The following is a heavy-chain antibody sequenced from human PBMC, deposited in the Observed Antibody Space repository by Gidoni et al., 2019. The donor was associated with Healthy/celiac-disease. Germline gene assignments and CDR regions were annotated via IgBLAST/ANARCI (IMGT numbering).Heavy chain of an antibody. CDR1: GGSISSYY. D-gene: IGHD6-13*01. CDR3: ARDVRAAAGTNWFDP. V-gene: IGHV4-59*01. Sequence: QVQLQESGPGLVKPSETLSPTCTVSGGSISSYYWSWIRQPPGKGLEWIGYIYYSGSTNYNPSLKSRVTISVDTSKNQFSLKLSSVTAADTAVYYCARDVRAAAGTNWFDPWGQGTLVTVSS. J-gene: IGHJ5*02. CDR2: IYYSGST.